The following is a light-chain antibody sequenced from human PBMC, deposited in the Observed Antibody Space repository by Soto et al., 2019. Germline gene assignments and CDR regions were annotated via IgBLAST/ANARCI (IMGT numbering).Light chain of an antibody. CDR2: GNS. V-gene: IGLV1-40*01. CDR1: SFNIGAGYD. CDR3: QSYDSSLSGWV. Sequence: QLVLTQPPSVSGAPGQRVTISCTGSSFNIGAGYDVHWYQQLPGTAPKLLISGNSNRPSGVPDRFSGSKSGTSASLAITGLQAEDEADYYCQSYDSSLSGWVFGGGTKLTVL. J-gene: IGLJ3*02.